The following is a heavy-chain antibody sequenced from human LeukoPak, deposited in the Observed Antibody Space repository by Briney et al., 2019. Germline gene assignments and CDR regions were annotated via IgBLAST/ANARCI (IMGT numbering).Heavy chain of an antibody. CDR3: AKVPWSSNWKAFDI. CDR1: GFTFSSYS. CDR2: ISSSSSTI. D-gene: IGHD1-20*01. J-gene: IGHJ3*02. Sequence: GGSLRLSCAASGFTFSSYSMNWVRQAPGKGLEWVSYISSSSSTIYYADSVKGRFTISRDNAKNSLYLQMNSLRAEDTAVYYCAKVPWSSNWKAFDIWGQGTMVTVSS. V-gene: IGHV3-48*01.